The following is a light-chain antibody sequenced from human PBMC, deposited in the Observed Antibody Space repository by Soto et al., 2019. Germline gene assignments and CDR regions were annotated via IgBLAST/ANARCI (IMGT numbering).Light chain of an antibody. Sequence: DGQITQSPSSLSASVGDSVTIACRASQTVSKFVNWYQQKPGKVPDLLIYSASTLYSGVPSRFSGSGSGTEFTLTISNLQPEDFATYYRQQTYSLPRTFAQGTKVDIK. CDR1: QTVSKF. J-gene: IGKJ1*01. CDR3: QQTYSLPRT. V-gene: IGKV1-39*01. CDR2: SAS.